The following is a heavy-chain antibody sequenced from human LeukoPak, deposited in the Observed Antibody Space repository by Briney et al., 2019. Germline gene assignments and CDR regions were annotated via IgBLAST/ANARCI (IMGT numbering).Heavy chain of an antibody. D-gene: IGHD3-3*01. CDR3: AKEGAFWSGYYKDY. CDR1: GFTFDDYA. J-gene: IGHJ4*02. CDR2: ISGSGGST. Sequence: PGGSLRLSCAASGFTFDDYAIHWVRQAPGKGLEWVSGISGSGGSTYYADSVKGRFTISRDNSKNTLYLQMNSLRAEDTAVYYCAKEGAFWSGYYKDYWGQGTLVTVSS. V-gene: IGHV3-23*01.